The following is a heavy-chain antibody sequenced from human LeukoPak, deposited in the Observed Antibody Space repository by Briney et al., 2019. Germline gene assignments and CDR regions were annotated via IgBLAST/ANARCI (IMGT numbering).Heavy chain of an antibody. CDR1: GFTFSSYG. D-gene: IGHD6-19*01. V-gene: IGHV3-33*06. CDR3: AKADGIAVAAT. Sequence: GRSLRLSCAASGFTFSSYGMHWVRQAPGKGLEWVAVIWYDGSNKYYADSVKGRFTISRDNSKNTLYLQMNSLRAEDTAVYYCAKADGIAVAATWGQGTLVTVSS. CDR2: IWYDGSNK. J-gene: IGHJ4*02.